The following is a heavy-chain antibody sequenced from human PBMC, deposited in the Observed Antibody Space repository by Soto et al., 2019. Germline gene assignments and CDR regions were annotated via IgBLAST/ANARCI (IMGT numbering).Heavy chain of an antibody. V-gene: IGHV3-74*01. J-gene: IGHJ6*02. CDR3: ARRDQIAYYYGMDV. Sequence: EVQLMESGGGLVQPGGSLRLSCAASGFTFSSYWMTWVREPPGKGLVWVSRINSDGISTTYVDSVKGRFTISRDNAKNKLYLQMNSLRAEDTAVYYCARRDQIAYYYGMDVWGQGTTVTVSS. CDR1: GFTFSSYW. D-gene: IGHD2-21*01. CDR2: INSDGIST.